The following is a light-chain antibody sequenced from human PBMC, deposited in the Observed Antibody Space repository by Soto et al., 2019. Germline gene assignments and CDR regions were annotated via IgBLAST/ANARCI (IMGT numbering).Light chain of an antibody. V-gene: IGLV1-44*01. CDR1: SSNIGTNT. CDR3: AAWDDSLNGPI. Sequence: QSVLTQPPSASGTPGQRVTISCSGSSSNIGTNTVNWYQQLPGTAPKVLIYSNNQRPSGVPDRFSGSKSGTSASLAIGGLQSEDEADYYCAAWDDSLNGPIFGGGTKLTVL. J-gene: IGLJ2*01. CDR2: SNN.